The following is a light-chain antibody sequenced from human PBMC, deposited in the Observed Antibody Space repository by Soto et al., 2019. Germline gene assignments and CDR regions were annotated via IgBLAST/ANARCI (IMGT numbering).Light chain of an antibody. CDR2: GAS. V-gene: IGKV3-20*01. CDR1: QSVSSSQ. J-gene: IGKJ1*01. Sequence: EIVLTQSPGTLSLSPGARATLSCRASQSVSSSQLAWYQQKPGQAPRLLIYGASSRATGIPDRFSGSGSRTDFTLTISRLEPEDFAVYYCQQYGTSLTWTVGQGTKVDIK. CDR3: QQYGTSLTWT.